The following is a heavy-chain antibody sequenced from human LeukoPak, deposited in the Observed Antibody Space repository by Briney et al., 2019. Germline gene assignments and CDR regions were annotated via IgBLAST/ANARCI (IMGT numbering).Heavy chain of an antibody. CDR1: GGSISSSSYY. J-gene: IGHJ4*02. CDR2: IYYSGST. D-gene: IGHD1-26*01. V-gene: IGHV4-39*07. CDR3: ARDPIVGATRGLF. Sequence: SETLSLTCTVSGGSISSSSYYWGWIRQPPGKGLEWIGSIYYSGSTYYNPSLKSRVTISVDTSKNQFSLKLSSVTAADTAVYYCARDPIVGATRGLFWGQGTLVTVSS.